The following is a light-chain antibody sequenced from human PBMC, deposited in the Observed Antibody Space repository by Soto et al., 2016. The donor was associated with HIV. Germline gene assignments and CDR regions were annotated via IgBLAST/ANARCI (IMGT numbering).Light chain of an antibody. Sequence: DIQMTQSPSSLSLSIGDRVSITCRASQSISTYLNWYQQKPGRAPKLLIYDASSLQSGVPSRFSGRGSGTDFTLTISNLQPEDFATYYCQQSYSTLITLGQGTRL. CDR3: QQSYSTLIT. CDR1: QSISTY. J-gene: IGKJ5*01. CDR2: DAS. V-gene: IGKV1-39*01.